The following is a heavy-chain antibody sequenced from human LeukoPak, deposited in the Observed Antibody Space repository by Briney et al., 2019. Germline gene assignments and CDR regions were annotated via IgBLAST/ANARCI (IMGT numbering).Heavy chain of an antibody. CDR3: ATSRVFDY. CDR1: GFTLSSYW. J-gene: IGHJ4*02. Sequence: GGSLRLSCAASGFTLSSYWMSWVRQAPGKGLEGVDNIKQDGSEKYYVASVKGRFTISRDNAKNSLYLEMRSLRSEDTAVYSCATSRVFDYWGQGALISVSS. V-gene: IGHV3-7*01. CDR2: IKQDGSEK.